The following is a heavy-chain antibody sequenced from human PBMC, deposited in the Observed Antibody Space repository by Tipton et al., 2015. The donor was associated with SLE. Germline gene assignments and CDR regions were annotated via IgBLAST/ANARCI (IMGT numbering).Heavy chain of an antibody. V-gene: IGHV4-59*07. CDR1: GGSISSYY. D-gene: IGHD6-13*01. Sequence: TLSLTCTVSGGSISSYYWSWIRQPPGKGLEWIGYIYYSGSTNYNPSLKSRVTISVDTSKNQFSLKLSSVTAADTAVYYCAIGIAAAEYFQHWGQGTLSPSPQ. J-gene: IGHJ1*01. CDR2: IYYSGST. CDR3: AIGIAAAEYFQH.